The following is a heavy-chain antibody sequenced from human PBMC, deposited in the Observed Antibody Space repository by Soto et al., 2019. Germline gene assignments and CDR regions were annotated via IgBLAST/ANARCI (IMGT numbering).Heavy chain of an antibody. D-gene: IGHD6-13*01. CDR2: INHSGST. CDR1: GGSFSGYY. CDR3: ARGRGGIAAAGTRRAYNWFDP. V-gene: IGHV4-34*01. Sequence: SETLSLTCAVYGGSFSGYYWSWIRQPPGKGLEWIGEINHSGSTNYNPSLKSRVTISVDTSKNQFSLKLSSVTAADTAVYYCARGRGGIAAAGTRRAYNWFDPWGQGTLVTVSS. J-gene: IGHJ5*02.